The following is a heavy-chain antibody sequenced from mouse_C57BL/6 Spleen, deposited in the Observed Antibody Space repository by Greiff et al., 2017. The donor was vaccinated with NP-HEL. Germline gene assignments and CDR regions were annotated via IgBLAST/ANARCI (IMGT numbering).Heavy chain of an antibody. J-gene: IGHJ1*03. D-gene: IGHD1-1*01. V-gene: IGHV1-39*01. CDR3: AREGITTVVATGWYFDV. CDR1: GYSFTDYN. CDR2: INPNYGTT. Sequence: EVQLQQSGPELVKPGASVKISCKASGYSFTDYNMNWVKQSNGKSLEWIGVINPNYGTTSYNQKFKGKATLTVDQSSSTAYMQLNSLTSEDSAVYYCAREGITTVVATGWYFDVWGTGTTVTVSS.